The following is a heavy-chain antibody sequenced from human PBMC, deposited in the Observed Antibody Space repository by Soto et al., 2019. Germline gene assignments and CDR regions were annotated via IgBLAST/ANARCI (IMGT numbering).Heavy chain of an antibody. D-gene: IGHD3-3*01. CDR1: GFTFSTHW. CDR3: ARGWVEGLSRQPPTDY. V-gene: IGHV3-74*01. Sequence: LRLSCAASGFTFSTHWLHWVRQAPGKGLVWVSRIDSYGSATSQVDSVEGRFTISRDNAKNTLYLQMNSLRAEDTAVYYCARGWVEGLSRQPPTDYWGQGTLVTVSS. CDR2: IDSYGSAT. J-gene: IGHJ4*02.